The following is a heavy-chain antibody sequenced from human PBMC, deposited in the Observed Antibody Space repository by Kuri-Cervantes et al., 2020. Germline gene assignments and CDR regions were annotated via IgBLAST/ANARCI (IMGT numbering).Heavy chain of an antibody. J-gene: IGHJ4*02. CDR1: GDSVSSNGAT. Sequence: SETLSLTCAISGDSVSSNGATWNWLRQSPSRGLEWVGRTYYRSNWQNDCAVSVKGRITIKPDTTKNQFSLQLSSVSLEDTAIYYCARDQYYFDYWGQGTLVTVSS. CDR2: TYYRSNWQN. CDR3: ARDQYYFDY. V-gene: IGHV6-1*01.